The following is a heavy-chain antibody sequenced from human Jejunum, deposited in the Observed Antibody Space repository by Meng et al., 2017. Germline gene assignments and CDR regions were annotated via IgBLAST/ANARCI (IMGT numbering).Heavy chain of an antibody. J-gene: IGHJ1*01. V-gene: IGHV4-31*03. D-gene: IGHD4-23*01. CDR3: ARATAGNSEYFQN. CDR1: GGSMNRAGHY. CDR2: IHYSGGT. Sequence: HLQGPEHGRGQPPQTLSLPCTVSGGSMNRAGHYWSWIRQDPGKGLEWIGYIHYSGGTYYNPSLKSRVTISVDTSKNQFSLKLNSVSAADTAVYYCARATAGNSEYFQNWGQGTLVTVSS.